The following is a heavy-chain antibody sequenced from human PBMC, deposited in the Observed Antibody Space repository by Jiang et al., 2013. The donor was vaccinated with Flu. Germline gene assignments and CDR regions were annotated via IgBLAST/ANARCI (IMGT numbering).Heavy chain of an antibody. J-gene: IGHJ3*02. CDR3: AKTTTVTPGGSFDI. CDR1: GGSVSSRSYY. V-gene: IGHV4-39*01. D-gene: IGHD4-17*01. Sequence: TLSLICTVSGGSVSSRSYYWGWIRQPPGKGLEWIGSIYYNGRTYYKPSLESRITMSVDTSKNQFSLRLRSVTVADTAVFYCAKTTTVTPGGSFDIWGQGILVTVSP. CDR2: IYYNGRT.